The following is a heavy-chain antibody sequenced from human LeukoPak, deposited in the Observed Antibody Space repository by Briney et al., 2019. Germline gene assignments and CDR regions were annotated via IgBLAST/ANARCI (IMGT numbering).Heavy chain of an antibody. CDR3: ASSPDDGEDY. D-gene: IGHD4-17*01. J-gene: IGHJ4*02. V-gene: IGHV3-74*01. Sequence: PGGSLRLSCVVSGFSIGRYWMYWVRQAPGKGLVWVSRIKSDGSTITYADSVKGRFTISRDNSKNTLYLQMKSLRAEDTAVYYCASSPDDGEDYWGQGTLVTVSS. CDR2: IKSDGSTI. CDR1: GFSIGRYW.